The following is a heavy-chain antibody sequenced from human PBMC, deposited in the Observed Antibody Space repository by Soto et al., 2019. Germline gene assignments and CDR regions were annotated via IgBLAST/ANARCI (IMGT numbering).Heavy chain of an antibody. Sequence: GGSLRLSCAASGFTFSSYGMHWVRQAPGKGLEWVAVIWYDGSNKYYADSVKGRFTISRDNSKNTLYLQMNSLRAEDTAVYYCARDNLLTGYSPYYYYYMDVWGKGTTVTVSS. D-gene: IGHD3-9*01. V-gene: IGHV3-33*01. J-gene: IGHJ6*03. CDR3: ARDNLLTGYSPYYYYYMDV. CDR1: GFTFSSYG. CDR2: IWYDGSNK.